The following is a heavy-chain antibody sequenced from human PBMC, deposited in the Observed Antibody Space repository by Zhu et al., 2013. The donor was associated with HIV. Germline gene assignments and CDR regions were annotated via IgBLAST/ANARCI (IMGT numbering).Heavy chain of an antibody. CDR3: ARLIVVVPAAMLDYYYYYGMDV. CDR2: ISAYNGNT. J-gene: IGHJ6*02. CDR1: GYTFTSYG. Sequence: QVQLVQSGAEVKKPGASVKVSCKASGYTFTSYGISWVRQAPGQGLEWMGWISAYNGNTNYAQKLQGRVTMTTDTSTSTAYMELRSLRSDDTAVYYCARLIVVVPAAMLDYYYYYGMDVWGQGTTVTVSS. D-gene: IGHD2-2*01. V-gene: IGHV1-18*04.